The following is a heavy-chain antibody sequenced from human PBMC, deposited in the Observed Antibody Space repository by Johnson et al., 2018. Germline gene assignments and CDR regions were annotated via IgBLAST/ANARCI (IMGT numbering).Heavy chain of an antibody. D-gene: IGHD6-19*01. V-gene: IGHV3-21*01. CDR1: GFTFSSYS. J-gene: IGHJ3*02. CDR2: ISRSSRYI. Sequence: PGRSLRLSCAASGFTFSSYSMNWVRQAPGKGLEWVSSISRSSRYIYYADSVKGRFTIFTDNAKNSLYLQMNSLRAEDTAVYYCARHLDSSGWVGAFDIWGQGTMVTVSS. CDR3: ARHLDSSGWVGAFDI.